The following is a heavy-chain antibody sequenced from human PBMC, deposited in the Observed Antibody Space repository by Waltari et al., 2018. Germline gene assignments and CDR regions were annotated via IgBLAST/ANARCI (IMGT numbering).Heavy chain of an antibody. J-gene: IGHJ3*02. V-gene: IGHV1-18*01. Sequence: QVQLVQSGAEVKKPGASVKVSCKASGYTFTSYGISWVRQAPGQGLEWMGWISAYNGNTNYAQKFQGRVTMTRDTSISTAYMELSRLRSDDTAVYYCVDSSSWYSDAFDIWGQGTMVTVSS. CDR2: ISAYNGNT. CDR1: GYTFTSYG. CDR3: VDSSSWYSDAFDI. D-gene: IGHD6-13*01.